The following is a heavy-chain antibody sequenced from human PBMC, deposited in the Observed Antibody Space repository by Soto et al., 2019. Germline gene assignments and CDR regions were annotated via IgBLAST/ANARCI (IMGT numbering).Heavy chain of an antibody. CDR1: GGIFSTYA. D-gene: IGHD3-10*01. V-gene: IGHV1-69*01. CDR2: IIPLFRTP. CDR3: ARDRDDYGSGNYYNRIDF. J-gene: IGHJ4*02. Sequence: QVQLVQSGAEVKKPGSSVKVSCKASGGIFSTYAISWLRQAPGQGLEWMGGIIPLFRTPNYAQRFQGRVTINADEATSTAYMELSRLRSEDTAVYYCARDRDDYGSGNYYNRIDFWGQGTLVTVSS.